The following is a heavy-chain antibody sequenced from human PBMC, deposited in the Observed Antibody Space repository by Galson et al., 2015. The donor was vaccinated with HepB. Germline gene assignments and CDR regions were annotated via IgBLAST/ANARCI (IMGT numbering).Heavy chain of an antibody. CDR2: IYPGDSDI. CDR1: GYTFTNYW. D-gene: IGHD5-12*01. Sequence: QSGAEVKKPGESLKISCKGSGYTFTNYWIGWVRQMPGKGLEWMGIIYPGDSDISYSPSFQGQVTISADKSISTASLQWTSLKASDPGMYYCARRPIYSRGAHFDYWGQGTPVTVSS. CDR3: ARRPIYSRGAHFDY. V-gene: IGHV5-51*01. J-gene: IGHJ4*02.